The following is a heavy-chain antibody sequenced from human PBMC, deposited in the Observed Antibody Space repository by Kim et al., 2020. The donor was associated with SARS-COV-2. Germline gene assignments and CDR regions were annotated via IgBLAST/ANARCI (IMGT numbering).Heavy chain of an antibody. V-gene: IGHV3-7*03. CDR3: ARVPTLGVVIIRYYGMDV. CDR1: GFTFSSYW. CDR2: IKQDGSEK. J-gene: IGHJ6*02. D-gene: IGHD3-3*01. Sequence: GGSLRLSCAASGFTFSSYWMSWVRQAPGKGLEWVANIKQDGSEKYYVDSVKGRFTISRDNAKNSLYLQMNSLRAEDTAVYYCARVPTLGVVIIRYYGMDVWGQGTTVTVSS.